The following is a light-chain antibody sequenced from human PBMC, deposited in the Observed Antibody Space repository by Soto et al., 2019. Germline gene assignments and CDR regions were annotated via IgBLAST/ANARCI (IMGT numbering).Light chain of an antibody. CDR3: QSYDTSLRDV. CDR1: SSNIGAGYD. Sequence: VLTQPPSVSGAPGQRVTISCTGSSSNIGAGYDVHWYQQLPGTAPKLLIYGNTDRPSGVPDRFSGSKSGTSASLAITGLQTEDEADYYCQSYDTSLRDVFGTGTKVTVL. J-gene: IGLJ1*01. CDR2: GNT. V-gene: IGLV1-40*01.